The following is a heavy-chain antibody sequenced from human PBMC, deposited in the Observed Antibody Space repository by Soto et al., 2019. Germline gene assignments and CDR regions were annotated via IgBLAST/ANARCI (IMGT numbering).Heavy chain of an antibody. Sequence: GASVKVSCKASGYTFTGYYMHWVRQAPGQGLEWMGWINPNSGGTNYAQKFQGWVTMTRDTSISTAYMELSRLRSDDTAVYYCARAHNDYIWGSYRPDDAFDIWGQGTMVTVSS. CDR2: INPNSGGT. CDR3: ARAHNDYIWGSYRPDDAFDI. J-gene: IGHJ3*02. D-gene: IGHD3-16*02. V-gene: IGHV1-2*04. CDR1: GYTFTGYY.